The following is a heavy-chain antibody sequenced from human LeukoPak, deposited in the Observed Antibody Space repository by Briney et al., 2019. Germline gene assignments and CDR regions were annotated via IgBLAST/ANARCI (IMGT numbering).Heavy chain of an antibody. D-gene: IGHD6-6*01. CDR3: ARHFAYSSSSYFDY. V-gene: IGHV4-59*08. CDR2: VDDSGST. J-gene: IGHJ4*02. CDR1: GGSISPYY. Sequence: SETLSLTCTVSGGSISPYYWGWIRQPPGKGLEWIGYVDDSGSTNYNPSLKSRVTLSVDKSKNHFSLNLISVTAADTAVYYCARHFAYSSSSYFDYWGQGNLVTVSS.